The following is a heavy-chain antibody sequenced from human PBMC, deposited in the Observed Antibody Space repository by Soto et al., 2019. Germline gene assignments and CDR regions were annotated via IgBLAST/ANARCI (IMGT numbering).Heavy chain of an antibody. J-gene: IGHJ5*02. CDR3: AKFDPLGELLWFEP. V-gene: IGHV1-69*06. CDR1: GGTFSNYA. D-gene: IGHD3-16*01. Sequence: QEQLVQSGAEVKKPGSSVKVSCRASGGTFSNYAISWVRQAPGRGLEWMGGIIPVFGTVVYAQKLQGRVTITADNSTRMAYMELSSLRSDDTAVYDCAKFDPLGELLWFEPWGQGTLVTVSS. CDR2: IIPVFGTV.